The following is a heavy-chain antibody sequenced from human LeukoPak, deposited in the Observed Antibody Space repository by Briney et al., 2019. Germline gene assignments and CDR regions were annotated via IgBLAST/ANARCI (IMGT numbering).Heavy chain of an antibody. D-gene: IGHD2-2*01. CDR3: AKAAQGGYCSSTSCQGANY. CDR2: IYTSGST. V-gene: IGHV3-53*01. J-gene: IGHJ4*02. Sequence: QAGGSLRLSCAASGFTVSNNYISWVRQAPGKGLEWVSLIYTSGSTYYADSVKGRFTISRDNSKNTLYLQMNSLRAEDTAVYYCAKAAQGGYCSSTSCQGANYWGQGTLVTVSS. CDR1: GFTVSNNY.